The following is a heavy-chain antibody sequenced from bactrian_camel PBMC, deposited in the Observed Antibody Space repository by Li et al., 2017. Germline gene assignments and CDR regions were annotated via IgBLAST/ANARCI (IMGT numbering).Heavy chain of an antibody. D-gene: IGHD4*01. CDR3: AAKVYTDYEDCSDEYDY. CDR2: IRTDGTT. J-gene: IGHJ4*01. Sequence: HVQLVESGGGSVQTGGSLRLSCTAPGFASNICGMDWYRQAPGKEREFVSSIRTDGTTTYTDSVKGRFTVSQDNGKNTLYLQMNSLQPEDTGIYSCAAKVYTDYEDCSDEYDYWGQGTQVTVS. V-gene: IGHV3S53*01. CDR1: GFASNICG.